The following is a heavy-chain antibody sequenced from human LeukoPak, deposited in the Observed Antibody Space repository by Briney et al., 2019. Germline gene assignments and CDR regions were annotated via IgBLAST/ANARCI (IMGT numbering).Heavy chain of an antibody. V-gene: IGHV3-74*01. CDR1: GFTFSSYW. D-gene: IGHD2-21*02. CDR3: ARGRNIVVVTALFDY. J-gene: IGHJ4*02. CDR2: INSDGSST. Sequence: QSGGSLRLSCAASGFTFSSYWMHWVRQAPGKGLVWVSRINSDGSSTSYADSVKGRFTISRDNAKNTLYLQMNSLRAEDTAVYYCARGRNIVVVTALFDYWGQGTLVTVSS.